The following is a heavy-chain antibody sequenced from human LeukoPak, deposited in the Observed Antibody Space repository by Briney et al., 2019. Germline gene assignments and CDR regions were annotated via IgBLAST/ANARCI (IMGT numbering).Heavy chain of an antibody. CDR3: ARLLWGPVRGVSSYYYYGMDV. J-gene: IGHJ6*02. Sequence: SETLSLTCTVSGGSISSYYWSWIRQPPGKGLEWIGYIYYSGSTNYNPSLKSRVTTSVDTSKNQFSLKLSSVTAADTAVYYCARLLWGPVRGVSSYYYYGMDVWGQGTTVTVSS. V-gene: IGHV4-59*01. CDR2: IYYSGST. D-gene: IGHD3-10*01. CDR1: GGSISSYY.